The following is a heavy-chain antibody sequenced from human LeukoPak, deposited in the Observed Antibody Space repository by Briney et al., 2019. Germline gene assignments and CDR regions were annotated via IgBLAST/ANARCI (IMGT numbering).Heavy chain of an antibody. J-gene: IGHJ4*02. Sequence: ASVKVSSKVSGYTLTELSMHWVRQAPGKGLEWMGGFDPEDGETINSQKFQGRVSMTEDTPTDTAYMELSSLRSEDTAVYYCATFPAQYSRSWYYFDYWGQGTLVTVSS. D-gene: IGHD6-13*01. CDR2: FDPEDGET. CDR3: ATFPAQYSRSWYYFDY. V-gene: IGHV1-24*01. CDR1: GYTLTELS.